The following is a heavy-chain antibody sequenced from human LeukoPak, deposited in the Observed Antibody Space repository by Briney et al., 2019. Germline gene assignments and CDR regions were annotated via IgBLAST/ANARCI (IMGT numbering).Heavy chain of an antibody. D-gene: IGHD2-21*01. CDR1: GCSFGNYA. J-gene: IGHJ5*01. V-gene: IGHV3-23*01. Sequence: GGSLRLSCVASGCSFGNYAMSWVRQAPGKGLQWVSQISGTGGATWYAGFARDRFTISRDNSKKTLYLQMSGLRVEDTAMYYCVKDPRDTYGTNWFVSWGQGTLLIVSS. CDR2: ISGTGGAT. CDR3: VKDPRDTYGTNWFVS.